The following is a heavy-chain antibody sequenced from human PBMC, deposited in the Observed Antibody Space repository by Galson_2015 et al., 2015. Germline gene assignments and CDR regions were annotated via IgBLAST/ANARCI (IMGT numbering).Heavy chain of an antibody. CDR1: GGSVSSGGYY. J-gene: IGHJ6*02. V-gene: IGHV4-31*03. Sequence: TLSLTCTVSGGSVSSGGYYWSWIRQHPGKGLEWIGYIYFSGSTYYNPSLKSRVTISVDTSKNQFSLKLSSATAADTAVYFCARDRGTVNPDGMDVWGQGTTVTVSS. CDR2: IYFSGST. D-gene: IGHD4-11*01. CDR3: ARDRGTVNPDGMDV.